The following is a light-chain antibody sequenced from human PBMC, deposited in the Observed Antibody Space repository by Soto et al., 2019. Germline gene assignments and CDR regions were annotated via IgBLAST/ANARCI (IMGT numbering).Light chain of an antibody. V-gene: IGKV1-39*01. J-gene: IGKJ2*01. CDR2: AVS. Sequence: DIQMTQSPSSLSASVGDRVTITCRASHSISSYLNWYQQKPGKAPKLLIYAVSTLQGGVPPRFSGSGSGTDFTLTINSLQPEDFATYYCQQSYNTPRTLGQGTKLEIK. CDR3: QQSYNTPRT. CDR1: HSISSY.